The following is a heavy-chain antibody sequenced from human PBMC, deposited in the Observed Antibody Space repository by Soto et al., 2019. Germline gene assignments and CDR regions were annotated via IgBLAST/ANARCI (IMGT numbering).Heavy chain of an antibody. J-gene: IGHJ4*02. CDR3: AREGGESSDGLYYFDS. V-gene: IGHV4-30-4*01. CDR1: GASTSSDNY. CDR2: IYYSGNT. D-gene: IGHD3-16*01. Sequence: SETLSLTCTVSGASTSSDNYWSCIRQPPGKGLEWIGHIYYSGNTDYNPSLKSRLAISIDTSKNQFSLKLSSVTAADTAVYFCAREGGESSDGLYYFDSWGQGSLVTVSS.